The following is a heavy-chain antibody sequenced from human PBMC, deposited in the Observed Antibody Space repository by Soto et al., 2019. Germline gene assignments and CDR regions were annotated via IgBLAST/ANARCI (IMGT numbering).Heavy chain of an antibody. J-gene: IGHJ6*02. Sequence: SETLSLSCTVSGGSISTYYWGWIRQPPGKGLEWIGSIYYSGSTYYNPSLKSRVTISVDTSKNQFSLKLSSVTAADTAVYYCARRSGRTGSLSYGMDVWGQGTTVTVSS. CDR3: ARRSGRTGSLSYGMDV. CDR2: IYYSGST. D-gene: IGHD2-15*01. CDR1: GGSISTYY. V-gene: IGHV4-39*01.